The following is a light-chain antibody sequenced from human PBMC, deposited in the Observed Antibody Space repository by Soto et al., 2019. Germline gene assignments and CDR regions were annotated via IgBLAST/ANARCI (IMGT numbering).Light chain of an antibody. J-gene: IGKJ3*01. CDR1: QIVSSTY. V-gene: IGKV3-20*01. CDR2: GAS. Sequence: EIVLTQSPATLSLSPGERATLSCRANQIVSSTYLAWFQQKPGQAPRLLIYGASSRATGIPDRFSGSGSGTDFTLTISRLEPEDSAVYYCQQYGGSPFSFGPGTKVDIK. CDR3: QQYGGSPFS.